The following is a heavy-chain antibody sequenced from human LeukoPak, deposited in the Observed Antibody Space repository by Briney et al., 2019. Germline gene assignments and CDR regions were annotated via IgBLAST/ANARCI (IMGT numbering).Heavy chain of an antibody. J-gene: IGHJ4*02. CDR3: AKDGVAGKIMYYFDY. Sequence: GGSLRLSCAASGFTFSSYAMNWVRQAPGKGLEWVSAISGRAGSTSYADSVKGRFTISRDNSKNTLYLQMNSLRAEDTAVYYCAKDGVAGKIMYYFDYWGRGTLVTVSS. D-gene: IGHD6-19*01. V-gene: IGHV3-23*01. CDR2: ISGRAGST. CDR1: GFTFSSYA.